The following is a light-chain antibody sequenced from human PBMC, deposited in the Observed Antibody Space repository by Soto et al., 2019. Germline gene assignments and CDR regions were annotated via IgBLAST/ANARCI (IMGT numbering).Light chain of an antibody. CDR2: RNN. V-gene: IGLV1-47*01. CDR3: ATWDDGLSGV. J-gene: IGLJ1*01. Sequence: QSVLTQPPPASAAPGQTVTISCSGSSSNIGSNFVYWYQQLPGTAPKLLIYRNNQRPSGVPDRFSGSKSGTSASLAISGLRSEDEADYYCATWDDGLSGVFGTGTKVTVL. CDR1: SSNIGSNF.